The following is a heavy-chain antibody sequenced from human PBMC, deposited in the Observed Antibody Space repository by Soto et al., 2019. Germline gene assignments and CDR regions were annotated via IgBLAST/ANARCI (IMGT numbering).Heavy chain of an antibody. CDR3: ARLIPPYYYDSSGYYTLYGMDV. D-gene: IGHD3-22*01. CDR2: IYPGDSDT. Sequence: PGESLKISCKGSGYSFTSYWIGWVRQMPGKGLEWMGIIYPGDSDTRYSPSFQGQVTISADKSISTAYLQWSSLKASDTAMYYCARLIPPYYYDSSGYYTLYGMDVWGQGTTVTVSS. V-gene: IGHV5-51*01. J-gene: IGHJ6*02. CDR1: GYSFTSYW.